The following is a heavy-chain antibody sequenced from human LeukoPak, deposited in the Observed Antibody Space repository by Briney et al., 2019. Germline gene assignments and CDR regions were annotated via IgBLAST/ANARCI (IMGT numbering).Heavy chain of an antibody. CDR1: GGSISSSSYY. D-gene: IGHD4-17*01. CDR2: IYYSGST. V-gene: IGHV4-39*07. J-gene: IGHJ4*02. Sequence: SETLSLTCTVSGGSISSSSYYWGWIRRPPGKGLEWIGSIYYSGSTYYNPSLKSRVTISVDTSKNQFSLKLTSVAAADTAVYYCARAEWAYGDYGRYYFDYWGQGTLVTVSS. CDR3: ARAEWAYGDYGRYYFDY.